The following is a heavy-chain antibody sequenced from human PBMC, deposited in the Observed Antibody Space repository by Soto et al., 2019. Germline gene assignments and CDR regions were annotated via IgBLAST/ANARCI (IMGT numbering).Heavy chain of an antibody. CDR2: IYHSGST. Sequence: SETMSLTXAVSGGSIRSGGYSWSWIRQPPGKGLEWIGYIYHSGSTYYNPSLKSRVTISVDRSKNQFSLKLSSVTAADTAVYYCAREGRYYDSSGPAGFDPWGQGTLVTVSS. J-gene: IGHJ5*02. V-gene: IGHV4-30-2*01. D-gene: IGHD3-22*01. CDR3: AREGRYYDSSGPAGFDP. CDR1: GGSIRSGGYS.